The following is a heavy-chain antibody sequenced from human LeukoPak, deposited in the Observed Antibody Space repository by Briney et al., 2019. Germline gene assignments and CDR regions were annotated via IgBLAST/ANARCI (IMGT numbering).Heavy chain of an antibody. CDR2: ISSSSSII. J-gene: IGHJ4*02. D-gene: IGHD6-6*01. CDR3: AVGARQLAARSSFDY. CDR1: GFTFSSYS. Sequence: GGSLRLSCAASGFTFSSYSMNWVRQAPGKGLEWVSYISSSSSIIYYADSVKGRITISRDNAKNSLYLQMNSLRAEDTAVYYCAVGARQLAARSSFDYWGQGTLVTVSS. V-gene: IGHV3-48*01.